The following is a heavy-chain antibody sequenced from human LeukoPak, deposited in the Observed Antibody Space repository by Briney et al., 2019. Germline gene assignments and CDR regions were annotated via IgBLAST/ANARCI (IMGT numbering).Heavy chain of an antibody. CDR3: AKGSRLLWFGENSYFDY. J-gene: IGHJ4*02. CDR1: GFTFSSYA. CDR2: ISGSGGST. V-gene: IGHV3-23*01. D-gene: IGHD3-10*01. Sequence: GGSLRLSCAASGFTFSSYAMSWVRQAPGKGLEWVSAISGSGGSTYYADSVKGRFTISRGNSKNTLYLQMNSLRAEDTAVYYCAKGSRLLWFGENSYFDYWGQGTLVTVSS.